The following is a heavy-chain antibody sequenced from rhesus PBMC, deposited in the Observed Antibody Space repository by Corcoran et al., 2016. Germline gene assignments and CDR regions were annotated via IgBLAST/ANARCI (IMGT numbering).Heavy chain of an antibody. CDR1: GFTFSSYG. Sequence: EVQLVESGGGLVQPGGSLRLSCAASGFTFSSYGMHWVRQATGKGWEWVEVISYDGSKKYYADSGKDLFTISRDKYKNMLYLQMNNLKLEDAAVYYWARTDAASDYWGQGVLVTVSS. J-gene: IGHJ4*01. CDR3: ARTDAASDY. V-gene: IGHV3-54*02. D-gene: IGHD6-31*01. CDR2: ISYDGSKK.